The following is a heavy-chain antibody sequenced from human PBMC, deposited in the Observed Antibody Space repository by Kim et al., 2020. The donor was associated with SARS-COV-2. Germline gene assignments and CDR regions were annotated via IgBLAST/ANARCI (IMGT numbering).Heavy chain of an antibody. D-gene: IGHD3-10*01. CDR2: INHSGST. CDR1: GGSLSNDY. CDR3: ARAALIMVRGVTITQRVGFDI. V-gene: IGHV4-34*01. Sequence: SETLSLTCAVYGGSLSNDYWSWIRQSPGKGLEWSGEINHSGSTNYSPSLKSRVTMSVEASKNQFSLRLTSATAADTAVYYCARAALIMVRGVTITQRVGFDIWGQGTMVTVSS. J-gene: IGHJ3*02.